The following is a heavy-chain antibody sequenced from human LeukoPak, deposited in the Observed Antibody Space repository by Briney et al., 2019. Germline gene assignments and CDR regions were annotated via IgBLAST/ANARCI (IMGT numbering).Heavy chain of an antibody. J-gene: IGHJ6*02. CDR3: ARDLDITMVRGVQNGMDV. CDR2: ISSSSSYI. CDR1: GFTFSNAW. V-gene: IGHV3-21*01. Sequence: PGGSLRLSCAASGFTFSNAWMNWVRQAPGKGLEWVSSISSSSSYIYYADSVKGRFTISRDNAKNSLYLQMNSLRAEDTAVYYCARDLDITMVRGVQNGMDVWGQGTTVTVSS. D-gene: IGHD3-10*01.